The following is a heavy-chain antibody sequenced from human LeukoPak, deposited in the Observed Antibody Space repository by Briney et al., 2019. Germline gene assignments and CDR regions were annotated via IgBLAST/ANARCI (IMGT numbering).Heavy chain of an antibody. CDR3: ARGYCSNTSCKSYFDY. J-gene: IGHJ4*02. V-gene: IGHV3-21*01. CDR1: GFTFSSHS. CDR2: ITGSSSSI. Sequence: GGSLRLSCAASGFTFSSHSMNWVRQVPGKGLEWVSSITGSSSSIYYADSVKGRFTVSRDNAKNSLYLQMSSLRAEDTAVYFCARGYCSNTSCKSYFDYWGQGTLVTVSS. D-gene: IGHD2-2*01.